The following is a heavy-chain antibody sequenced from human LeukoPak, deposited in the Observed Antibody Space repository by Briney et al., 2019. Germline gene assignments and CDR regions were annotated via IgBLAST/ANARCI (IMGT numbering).Heavy chain of an antibody. D-gene: IGHD2-21*01. V-gene: IGHV4-39*01. CDR1: GVSINSNYYY. J-gene: IGHJ4*02. CDR3: ARHADCLSDCYRN. Sequence: SETLSLTCTVSGVSINSNYYYWGWIRQPPGKGLEWIGSVAYSGSTFHNPSLKSRLSIYSDTSKNQFSLRLTSVTAADTAVYYCARHADCLSDCYRNWGQGTLVTVSS. CDR2: VAYSGST.